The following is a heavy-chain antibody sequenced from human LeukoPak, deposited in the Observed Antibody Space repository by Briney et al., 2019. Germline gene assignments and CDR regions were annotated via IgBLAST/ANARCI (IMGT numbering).Heavy chain of an antibody. V-gene: IGHV1-2*02. CDR3: AREVVVAATLYFDY. D-gene: IGHD2-15*01. CDR2: INPNRGGT. CDR1: GYTFTGYY. J-gene: IGHJ4*02. Sequence: ASVKVSCKASGYTFTGYYMHWVRQAPGQGLEWMGWINPNRGGTNYAQKFQGRVTMTRDTSISTAYMELSRLRSDDTAVYYCAREVVVAATLYFDYWGQGTLVTVSS.